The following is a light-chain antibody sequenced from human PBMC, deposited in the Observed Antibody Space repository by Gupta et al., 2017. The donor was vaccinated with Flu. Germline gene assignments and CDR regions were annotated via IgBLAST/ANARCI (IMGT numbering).Light chain of an antibody. J-gene: IGKJ1*01. CDR3: RQALQTPWT. Sequence: VTPGEPASISCRSSQSLLQNNGFNYVDWYLQKPGQSPQLLIYLGSNRASGVPDRFSGSESGTDFTLKISRVEADDVGIYYCRQALQTPWTFGQGTKVEIK. V-gene: IGKV2-28*01. CDR1: QSLLQNNGFNY. CDR2: LGS.